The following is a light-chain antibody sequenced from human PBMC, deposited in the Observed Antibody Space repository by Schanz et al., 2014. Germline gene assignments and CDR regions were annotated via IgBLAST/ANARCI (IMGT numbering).Light chain of an antibody. CDR2: DAS. Sequence: EIVLTQSPATLSLSPGERATLSCRASQSVSSYLAWYQQKPGQAPRLLIFDASNWATGIPDRFSGSGSGTDFSLTISRLQPEDFATYYCQQSYSTPLTFGGGTKVEIK. CDR1: QSVSSY. CDR3: QQSYSTPLT. V-gene: IGKV3-11*01. J-gene: IGKJ4*01.